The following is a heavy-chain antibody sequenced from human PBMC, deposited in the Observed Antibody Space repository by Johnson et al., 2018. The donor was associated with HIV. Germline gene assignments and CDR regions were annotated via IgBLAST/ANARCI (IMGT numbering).Heavy chain of an antibody. CDR2: ISFAGNKK. V-gene: IGHV3-30*03. Sequence: QVQLVESGGGVVQPGRSLRLSCAASGFTFSNFGFHWVRQAPGKGLEWVAAISFAGNKKHYAESVKGRFTISRETSKNMLFLEMNSLRAEDTAVYYCARENRVDAFDIWGQGTMVTVSS. J-gene: IGHJ3*02. CDR3: ARENRVDAFDI. CDR1: GFTFSNFG. D-gene: IGHD2/OR15-2a*01.